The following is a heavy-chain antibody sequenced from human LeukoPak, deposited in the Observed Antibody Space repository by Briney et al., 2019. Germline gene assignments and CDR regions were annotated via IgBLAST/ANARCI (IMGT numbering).Heavy chain of an antibody. Sequence: ASVKVSCKASGGTFSSYAISWVRQAPGQGLEWMGRIIPILGIANYAQKFQGRVTITADKSTSTAYMELSSLRSEDTAVYYCARGHLYDDTSGPTGAFDIWGQGTMVTVSS. V-gene: IGHV1-69*04. J-gene: IGHJ3*02. CDR3: ARGHLYDDTSGPTGAFDI. CDR1: GGTFSSYA. CDR2: IIPILGIA. D-gene: IGHD3-22*01.